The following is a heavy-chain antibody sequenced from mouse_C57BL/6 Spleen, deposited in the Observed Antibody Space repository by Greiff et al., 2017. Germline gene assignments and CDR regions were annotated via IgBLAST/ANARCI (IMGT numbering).Heavy chain of an antibody. J-gene: IGHJ3*01. CDR3: TPLPRFAY. CDR2: IDPENGDT. V-gene: IGHV14-4*01. CDR1: GFNIKDDY. Sequence: VQLQQSGAELVRPGASVKLSCTASGFNIKDDYMHWVKQRPEQGLEWIGWIDPENGDTEYASKFQGKATITADTSSNTAYLQLSSLTSEDTAVYYCTPLPRFAYWGQGTLVTVSA.